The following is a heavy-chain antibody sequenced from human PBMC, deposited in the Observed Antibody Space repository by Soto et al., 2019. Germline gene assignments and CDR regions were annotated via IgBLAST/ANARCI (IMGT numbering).Heavy chain of an antibody. CDR3: VRHYCDGGNCYQFDH. Sequence: SETLSLTCTVSGGSISSDYCSWIRQSPGKGLEWIGVISSRATTNYNPSLKSRAIVSIDTSKSQFSLKLFSVTAADTAVYYCVRHYCDGGNCYQFDHWGQGTPVTVSS. D-gene: IGHD2-15*01. V-gene: IGHV4-59*08. J-gene: IGHJ4*02. CDR2: ISSRATT. CDR1: GGSISSDY.